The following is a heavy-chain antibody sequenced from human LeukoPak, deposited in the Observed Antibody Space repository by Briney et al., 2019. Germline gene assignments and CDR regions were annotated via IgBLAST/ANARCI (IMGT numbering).Heavy chain of an antibody. CDR2: ISGSGGST. D-gene: IGHD2-15*01. CDR1: GFAFSSDA. V-gene: IGHV3-23*01. J-gene: IGHJ5*02. CDR3: AKDLSGGSCSNWFDP. Sequence: GGSLRLSCASSGFAFSSDAMSWVRQAPGKGLEWVSAISGSGGSTYYADSVKGRFTISRDNSKNTLYLQMNSLRAEDTAVYYCAKDLSGGSCSNWFDPWGQGTLVTVSS.